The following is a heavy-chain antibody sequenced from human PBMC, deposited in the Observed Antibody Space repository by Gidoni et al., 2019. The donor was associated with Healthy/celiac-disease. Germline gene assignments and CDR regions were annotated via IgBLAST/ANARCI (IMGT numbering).Heavy chain of an antibody. J-gene: IGHJ6*03. CDR2: IYTSGST. V-gene: IGHV4-61*02. Sequence: QVQLQESGPGLAMPSQTLYPPCTVSVGSITSGRSYWSWIRQPAGKGLEWIGRIYTSGSTNYNPSLKSRVTISVDTSKNQFSLKLSSVTAADTAVYYCARVVRFLEWLPQPYYYYYMDVWGKGTTVTVSS. CDR3: ARVVRFLEWLPQPYYYYYMDV. CDR1: VGSITSGRSY. D-gene: IGHD3-3*01.